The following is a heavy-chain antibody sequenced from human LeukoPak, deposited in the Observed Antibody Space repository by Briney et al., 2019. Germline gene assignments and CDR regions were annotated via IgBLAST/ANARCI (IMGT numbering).Heavy chain of an antibody. CDR2: IYPRDGST. Sequence: ASVTVSFTASGYSFTSNYIHWVRQAPGQGLEWMGMIYPRDGSTSYAQRFQDRITVTRDTSTSTVHMELSGLRSEDTAVYYCARDQEGFDYWGQGTLVTVSS. V-gene: IGHV1-46*01. CDR3: ARDQEGFDY. J-gene: IGHJ4*02. CDR1: GYSFTSNY.